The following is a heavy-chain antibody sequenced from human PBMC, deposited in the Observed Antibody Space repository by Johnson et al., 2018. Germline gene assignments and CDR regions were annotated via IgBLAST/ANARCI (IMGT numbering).Heavy chain of an antibody. V-gene: IGHV3-9*01. D-gene: IGHD3-10*01. CDR1: GFTFDDSA. J-gene: IGHJ4*02. CDR3: AKGGSVYYYGWGSYYKEKHGLY. CDR2: ISWNRDTI. Sequence: VQLVESGGGLVQPGRSLRLSCAASGFTFDDSAMHWVRQAPGKGLEWVSGISWNRDTIGYADSVKGRFTISRDNPKNSLYLQMDSLSAEDRSLYYCAKGGSVYYYGWGSYYKEKHGLYWCQGTLVTVSS.